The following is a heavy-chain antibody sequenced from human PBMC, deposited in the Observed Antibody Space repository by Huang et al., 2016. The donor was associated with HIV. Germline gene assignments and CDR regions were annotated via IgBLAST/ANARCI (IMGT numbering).Heavy chain of an antibody. D-gene: IGHD6-6*01. CDR3: ARDWAFGSSTSPAD. J-gene: IGHJ4*02. CDR1: GYPFTDSN. Sequence: QVQLVQSGAEVKNPGASVRVSCKASGYPFTDSNLHWVRQAPGQGLELMGLNNPKRGGTNDAQRIQGRITMTRDTTISTVHMDLRRIQSDDTAVYFCARDWAFGSSTSPADWGQGTLVTVSS. V-gene: IGHV1-2*02. CDR2: NNPKRGGT.